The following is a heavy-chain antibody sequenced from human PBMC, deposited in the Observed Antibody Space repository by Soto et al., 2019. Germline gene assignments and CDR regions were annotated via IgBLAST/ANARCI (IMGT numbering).Heavy chain of an antibody. CDR1: GFIFSNYG. D-gene: IGHD3-10*01. J-gene: IGHJ4*02. V-gene: IGHV3-33*01. CDR3: ARSLRGGFGENDY. CDR2: IWSDGNNK. Sequence: QVQLVESGGGVVQPGTSLRLSCAASGFIFSNYGMHWVRQAPGKGLEWVAVIWSDGNNKNFADSVKGRFSISRDNSKNTRYLQMNSLRAEDTAVYYGARSLRGGFGENDYWGQGTLVIVSS.